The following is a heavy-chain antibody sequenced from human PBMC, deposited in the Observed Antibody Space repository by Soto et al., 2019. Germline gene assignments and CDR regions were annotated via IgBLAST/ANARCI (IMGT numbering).Heavy chain of an antibody. CDR2: ISYSGST. J-gene: IGHJ4*02. V-gene: IGHV4-59*01. D-gene: IGHD2-15*01. CDR3: ARADPDASVGY. Sequence: SETLSLTCTVSGGSMGSYYWTWLRQSPGRGLEWIGYISYSGSTYYNPSLKSRVTISADTSKNQFSLRMNSMIAADTAVYYCARADPDASVGYWGQGTLVTVSS. CDR1: GGSMGSYY.